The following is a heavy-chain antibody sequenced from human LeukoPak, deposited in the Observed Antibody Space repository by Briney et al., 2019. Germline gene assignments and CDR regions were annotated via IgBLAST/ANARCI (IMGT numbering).Heavy chain of an antibody. J-gene: IGHJ6*03. CDR3: GRKGGGGKYYYYYMDV. D-gene: IGHD4-23*01. CDR2: IYPDDSNT. V-gene: IGHV5-51*01. CDR1: GYSFATYW. Sequence: GESLKISCKGSGYSFATYWIGWVRQMPGQGLEWMGIIYPDDSNTIYGPSFQGQVTISADKSINTAHLEWTSLKASDTAIYYCGRKGGGGKYYYYYMDVWGKGTTVTVSS.